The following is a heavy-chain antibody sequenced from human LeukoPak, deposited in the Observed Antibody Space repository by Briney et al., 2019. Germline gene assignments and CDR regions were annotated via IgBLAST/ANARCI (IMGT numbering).Heavy chain of an antibody. CDR3: ARPLDCNYGGTAFDI. D-gene: IGHD4-23*01. V-gene: IGHV4-39*01. CDR1: GGSVSNSNYC. Sequence: SETLSLTCTVSGGSVSNSNYCWGWIRQPPGKQLEWIGSVDYSGSPLYNPSLKSRVTISVDTSKNQFSLKLSSVTAADTAVYYCARPLDCNYGGTAFDIWGQGTMVTVSS. J-gene: IGHJ3*02. CDR2: VDYSGSP.